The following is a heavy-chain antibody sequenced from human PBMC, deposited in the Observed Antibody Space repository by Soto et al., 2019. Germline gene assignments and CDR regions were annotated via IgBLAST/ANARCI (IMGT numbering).Heavy chain of an antibody. CDR1: GGSISRSAYY. CDR3: ARAHYGDYGYGMDV. CDR2: IYYSGGST. V-gene: IGHV4-39*07. J-gene: IGHJ6*02. D-gene: IGHD4-17*01. Sequence: SETLSLTCTVSGGSISRSAYYWGWIRQPPGKGLEWIGSIYYSGGSTYYNPSLKSRVTISVDRSKNQFSLKLSSVTAADTAVYYCARAHYGDYGYGMDVWGQGTTVTSP.